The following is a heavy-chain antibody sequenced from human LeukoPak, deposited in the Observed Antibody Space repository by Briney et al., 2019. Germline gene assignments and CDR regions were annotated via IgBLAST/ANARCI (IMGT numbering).Heavy chain of an antibody. J-gene: IGHJ6*02. Sequence: SETLSLTCTVSGGSIRSYFWSWIRQSPGKELEWIGFIDYTGSTHYNPSPESRVTMSVDTSRNQFSLKLSSVTAADTAVYHCARHAYSSTWYRYAVDVWGQGTTVTVSS. CDR1: GGSIRSYF. V-gene: IGHV4-59*08. D-gene: IGHD6-13*01. CDR3: ARHAYSSTWYRYAVDV. CDR2: IDYTGST.